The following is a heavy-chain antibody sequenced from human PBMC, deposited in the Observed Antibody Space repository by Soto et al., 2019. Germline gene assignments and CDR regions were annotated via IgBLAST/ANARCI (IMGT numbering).Heavy chain of an antibody. CDR1: GYTFTSYA. CDR3: ARVLRFLEPPSEYMDV. J-gene: IGHJ6*03. D-gene: IGHD3-3*01. CDR2: INAGNGNT. Sequence: GASVKVSCKASGYTFTSYAMHWVRQAPGQRLEWMGWINAGNGNTKYSQKFQGRVTITRDTSASTAYMELSSLRSEDTAVYYCARVLRFLEPPSEYMDVWGKGTTVTVSS. V-gene: IGHV1-3*01.